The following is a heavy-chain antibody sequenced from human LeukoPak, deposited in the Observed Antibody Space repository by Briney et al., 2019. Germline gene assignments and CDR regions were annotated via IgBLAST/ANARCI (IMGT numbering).Heavy chain of an antibody. V-gene: IGHV4-59*08. CDR1: GDSISGYY. D-gene: IGHD6-19*01. Sequence: PSETLSLTCTVSGDSISGYYSSWIRQPPGKRLEWIGSIYYTGNTYYNPSLKSRVTMSVDTSKNQFSLNLSSVTAADTAVYYCARRNRSGWYFDDWGQGTLVTVSS. CDR3: ARRNRSGWYFDD. J-gene: IGHJ4*02. CDR2: IYYTGNT.